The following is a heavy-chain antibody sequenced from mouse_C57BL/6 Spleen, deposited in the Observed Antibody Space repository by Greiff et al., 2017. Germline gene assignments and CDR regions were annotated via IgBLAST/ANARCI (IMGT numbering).Heavy chain of an antibody. D-gene: IGHD2-1*01. V-gene: IGHV1-55*01. Sequence: QVQLQQPGAELVKPGASVQMSCKASGYTFTSYWITWVKQRPGQGLAWIGDIYPGSGSTNYNEKFKSKATLTVDTSSITAYMQLSSLTSEDSAVYYCAGNYDYYAMDYWGQGTSVTVSS. CDR1: GYTFTSYW. J-gene: IGHJ4*01. CDR3: AGNYDYYAMDY. CDR2: IYPGSGST.